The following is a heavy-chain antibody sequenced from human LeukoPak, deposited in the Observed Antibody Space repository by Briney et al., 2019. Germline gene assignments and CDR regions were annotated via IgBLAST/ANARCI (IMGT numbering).Heavy chain of an antibody. J-gene: IGHJ4*01. CDR3: ARKLGGAQCGGDCFFDH. D-gene: IGHD2-21*02. V-gene: IGHV3-11*03. CDR1: GFMLNVYY. CDR2: ISSTGSYT. Sequence: PGGSLRLSCEASGFMLNVYYMSWFRLAPGKGLEWLGYISSTGSYTTYADSVRGRFTISRDNAKNLLFLQMDNLRTEDTAVYYCARKLGGAQCGGDCFFDHWGQGTRVAVFS.